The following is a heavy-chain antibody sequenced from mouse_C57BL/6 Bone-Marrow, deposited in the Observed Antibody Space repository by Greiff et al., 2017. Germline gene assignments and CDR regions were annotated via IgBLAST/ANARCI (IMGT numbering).Heavy chain of an antibody. D-gene: IGHD1-1*01. Sequence: EVQVVESGGGLVKPGGSLKLSCAASGFTFSDYGMHWVRQAPEKGLEWVAYISSGSSTIYYADTMKGRFTISRDNAKNTLFLQMTSLRSEYTAMYYCARRGHGSSLDYWGQGTTLTVSS. CDR1: GFTFSDYG. CDR2: ISSGSSTI. J-gene: IGHJ2*01. V-gene: IGHV5-17*01. CDR3: ARRGHGSSLDY.